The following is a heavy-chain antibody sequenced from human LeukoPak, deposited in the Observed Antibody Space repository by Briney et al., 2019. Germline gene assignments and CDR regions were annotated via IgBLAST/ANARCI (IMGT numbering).Heavy chain of an antibody. CDR1: GGPISSYY. CDR2: IYYSGST. D-gene: IGHD2-15*01. J-gene: IGHJ4*02. CDR3: ARSSESGSYGLDY. V-gene: IGHV4-59*01. Sequence: PSETLSLTCTVSGGPISSYYWSWIRQPPGKGLEWIGYIYYSGSTNYNPSLKSRVTISVDTSKNQFSLKLSSVTAADTAVYYCARSSESGSYGLDYWGQGTLVTVSS.